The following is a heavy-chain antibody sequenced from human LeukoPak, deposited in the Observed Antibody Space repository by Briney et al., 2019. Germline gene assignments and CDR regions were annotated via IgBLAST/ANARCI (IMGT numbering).Heavy chain of an antibody. CDR2: ISYDGSNK. CDR3: ARGTDGYPDDY. V-gene: IGHV3-30-3*01. J-gene: IGHJ4*02. CDR1: GFTFSSYA. D-gene: IGHD6-13*01. Sequence: GGSLRLSCAASGFTFSSYAMHWVRQAPGKGLEWVAVISYDGSNKYYADSVKGRFTISRDNSKNTLYLQMNSLRAEDTAVYYCARGTDGYPDDYWGQGTLVTVSS.